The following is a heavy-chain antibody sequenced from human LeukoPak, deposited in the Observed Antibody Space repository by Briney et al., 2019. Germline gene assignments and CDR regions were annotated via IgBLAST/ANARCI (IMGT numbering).Heavy chain of an antibody. Sequence: SETLSLTCTVSGGSISSYYWSWIRQPPGKGLEWIGYIYYSGSTNYNPSLKSRVTISVDTSKNQFSLKLSSVTAADTAVYYCARDLGGNYDFWSGYYAYNWFDPWGQGTLVTVSS. V-gene: IGHV4-59*01. J-gene: IGHJ5*02. CDR1: GGSISSYY. CDR2: IYYSGST. CDR3: ARDLGGNYDFWSGYYAYNWFDP. D-gene: IGHD3-3*01.